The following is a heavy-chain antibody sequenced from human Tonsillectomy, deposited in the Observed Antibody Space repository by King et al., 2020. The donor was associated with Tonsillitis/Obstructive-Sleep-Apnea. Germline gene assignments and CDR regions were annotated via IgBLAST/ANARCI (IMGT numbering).Heavy chain of an antibody. Sequence: QLVQSGAEVKKPGESLKISCKGSGYSFSSYWIAWVRQMPGKGLEWMGIIYPGDSDTTYSPSFQGQVTFSADKSISTAYLQWSSLKASDTAMYYCARRGTAAGTSAVGYGMDVWGQGTTVTVSS. D-gene: IGHD6-13*01. CDR1: GYSFSSYW. J-gene: IGHJ6*02. V-gene: IGHV5-51*01. CDR3: ARRGTAAGTSAVGYGMDV. CDR2: IYPGDSDT.